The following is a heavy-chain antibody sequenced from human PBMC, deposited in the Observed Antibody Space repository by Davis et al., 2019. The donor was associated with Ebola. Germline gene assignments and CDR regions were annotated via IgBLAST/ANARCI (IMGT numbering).Heavy chain of an antibody. CDR2: LGLGADT. V-gene: IGHV3-23*01. Sequence: GGPLRLSCAASGSTFSSYVFSWVRQAPGKGLEWVSTLGLGADTYYADSVKGRFTISRDNSKNTLYLQMNSLRVEDTAIYYCAKDTSNVWFDVWGQGTMVTVSS. D-gene: IGHD6-19*01. J-gene: IGHJ3*01. CDR3: AKDTSNVWFDV. CDR1: GSTFSSYV.